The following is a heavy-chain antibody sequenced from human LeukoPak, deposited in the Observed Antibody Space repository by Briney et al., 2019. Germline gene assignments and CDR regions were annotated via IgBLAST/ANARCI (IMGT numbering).Heavy chain of an antibody. D-gene: IGHD3-10*01. CDR2: VGVDGRNT. Sequence: GGTLRLSCAASGFTFSTYVMSWVRQAPGKGLVWVSSVGVDGRNTYYTDSVKGRFTISRDNSKNTLFLQMTSLRVEDTAVYYCAKGISADAHNFERGADYWGQGTQVTVSS. J-gene: IGHJ4*02. CDR3: AKGISADAHNFERGADY. V-gene: IGHV3-23*01. CDR1: GFTFSTYV.